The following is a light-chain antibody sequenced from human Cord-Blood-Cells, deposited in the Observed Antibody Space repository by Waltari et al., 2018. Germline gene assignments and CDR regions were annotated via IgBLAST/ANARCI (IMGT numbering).Light chain of an antibody. CDR1: PSVLYSSNNKNY. Sequence: DIVMTQFPDSLAVSLGERATTNCKSSPSVLYSSNNKNYLAWYQQKPGQPPKLLIYWTSTRESGVPDRFSGSGSGTDFTLTISSLQAEDVAVYYCQQYYSTPWTFGQGTKVEIK. J-gene: IGKJ1*01. CDR2: WTS. V-gene: IGKV4-1*01. CDR3: QQYYSTPWT.